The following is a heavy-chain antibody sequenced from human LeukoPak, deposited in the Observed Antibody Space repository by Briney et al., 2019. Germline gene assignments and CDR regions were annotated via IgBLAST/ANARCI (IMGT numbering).Heavy chain of an antibody. CDR2: ISYDGSDK. CDR1: GFTFSRYA. J-gene: IGHJ4*02. CDR3: ARDLDSTVVTPSFDY. Sequence: PGRSLRLSCAASGFTFSRYAMSWVRQAPGKGLEWVAIISYDGSDKQYPDSVKGRFTISRDNSKNTLYLQMNSLRGEDTAVYYCARDLDSTVVTPSFDYWGQGTLVTVSS. D-gene: IGHD4-23*01. V-gene: IGHV3-30*04.